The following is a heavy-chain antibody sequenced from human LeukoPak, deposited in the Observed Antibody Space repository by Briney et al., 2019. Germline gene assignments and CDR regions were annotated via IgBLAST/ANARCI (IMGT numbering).Heavy chain of an antibody. CDR1: GGTFSSYA. CDR2: IIPIFGTA. CDR3: ARDYEWLRSPSPSTYYYYMDV. Sequence: SVKVSCXASGGTFSSYAISWVRQAPGQGLEWMGGIIPIFGTANYAQKFQGRVTITADESTSTAYMELSSLRSEDTAVYYCARDYEWLRSPSPSTYYYYMDVWGKGTTVTVSS. D-gene: IGHD5-12*01. V-gene: IGHV1-69*13. J-gene: IGHJ6*03.